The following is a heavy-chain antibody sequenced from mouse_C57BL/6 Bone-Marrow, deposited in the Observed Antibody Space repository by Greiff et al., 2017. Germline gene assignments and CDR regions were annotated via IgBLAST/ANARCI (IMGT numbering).Heavy chain of an antibody. V-gene: IGHV5-4*01. CDR3: ARGRITTVVANAMDY. CDR2: ISDGGSYT. D-gene: IGHD1-1*01. Sequence: EVQVVESGGGLVKPGGSLKLSCAASGFTFSSYAMSWVRQTPEKRLEWVATISDGGSYTYYPDNVKGRFTISRDNAKNNLYLQMSHLKSEDTAMYYCARGRITTVVANAMDYWGQGTSVTVSS. CDR1: GFTFSSYA. J-gene: IGHJ4*01.